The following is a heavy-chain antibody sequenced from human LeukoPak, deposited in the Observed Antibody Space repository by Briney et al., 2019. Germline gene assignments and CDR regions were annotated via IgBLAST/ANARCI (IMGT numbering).Heavy chain of an antibody. CDR3: AKDKGFGTGTLDY. Sequence: GGSLRLSCAASGFSFGTYGMSWVRQVPGKGLEWVSGINWNGASTVYADSVKGRFTISRDNSKNTLYLQMNSLRAEDTAVYYCAKDKGFGTGTLDYWGQGTLVTVSS. J-gene: IGHJ4*02. D-gene: IGHD1-1*01. CDR2: INWNGAST. V-gene: IGHV3-20*04. CDR1: GFSFGTYG.